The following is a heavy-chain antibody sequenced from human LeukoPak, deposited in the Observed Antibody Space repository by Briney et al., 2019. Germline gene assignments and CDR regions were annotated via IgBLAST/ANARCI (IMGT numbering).Heavy chain of an antibody. CDR3: ARVHRVAGLDY. CDR1: GDSISGGDCY. V-gene: IGHV4-30-4*01. J-gene: IGHJ4*02. CDR2: IFSGNT. Sequence: SETLSLTCTVSGDSISGGDCYWSWIRQPPGTGLEWIGYIFSGNTYYNPSLQSRLSLSADTSKNQFSLRLSSVTAADTALYFCARVHRVAGLDYWGQGTLVTVSS. D-gene: IGHD6-19*01.